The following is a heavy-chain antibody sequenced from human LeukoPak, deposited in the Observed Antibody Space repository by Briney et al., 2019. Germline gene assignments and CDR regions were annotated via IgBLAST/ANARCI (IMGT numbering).Heavy chain of an antibody. CDR3: AREGGYSYGLIDY. V-gene: IGHV3-11*06. Sequence: PGGSLRLSCTTSGFTYSDHYMSWIRQAPGKGLEWVSYISSSSVYTDYADSVKGRFTISRDNGKDSLFLQMSSLRAEDAAVYYCAREGGYSYGLIDYWGQGTLVTVSS. D-gene: IGHD5-18*01. CDR1: GFTYSDHY. J-gene: IGHJ4*02. CDR2: ISSSSVYT.